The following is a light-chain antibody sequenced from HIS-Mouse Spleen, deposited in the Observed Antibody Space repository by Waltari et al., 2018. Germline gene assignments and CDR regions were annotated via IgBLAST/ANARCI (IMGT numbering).Light chain of an antibody. Sequence: QSVLTQPPSASGTPGQRVTISCSGSSSNIGSNTVNWYQQLPGTAPKLLIYSNNQRPSGVPDRFSGSKSGTSASLAISGLQAEDEAGYYCCSYAGSYTFVVFGGGTKLTVL. V-gene: IGLV1-44*01. J-gene: IGLJ2*01. CDR1: SSNIGSNT. CDR2: SNN. CDR3: CSYAGSYTFVV.